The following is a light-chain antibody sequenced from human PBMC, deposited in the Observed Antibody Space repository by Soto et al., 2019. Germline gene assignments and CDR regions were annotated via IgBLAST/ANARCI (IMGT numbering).Light chain of an antibody. Sequence: EIVMTQSPATLSVSPGERATLSCRASQSVFSNLAWYQQKPGQAPSLLIYGASTSSTGIPARFSGSGSGTVFTLTISSLQAEDFAVYYCQQYNNWPPVTFGGGTKVEIK. V-gene: IGKV3-15*01. J-gene: IGKJ4*01. CDR1: QSVFSN. CDR2: GAS. CDR3: QQYNNWPPVT.